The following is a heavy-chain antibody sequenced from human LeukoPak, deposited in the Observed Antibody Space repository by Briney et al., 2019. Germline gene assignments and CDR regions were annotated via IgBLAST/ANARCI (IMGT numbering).Heavy chain of an antibody. V-gene: IGHV3-30*02. CDR3: AMGGQLWFLPNFDY. D-gene: IGHD5-18*01. CDR1: GFTFSSYG. Sequence: GGSLRLSCAASGFTFSSYGMHWVRQAPGKGLEWVAFIRYDGSNKYYADSVKGRFTISRDNSKNTLYLQMNSLRAEDTAVYYCAMGGQLWFLPNFDYWGQGTLVTVSS. CDR2: IRYDGSNK. J-gene: IGHJ4*02.